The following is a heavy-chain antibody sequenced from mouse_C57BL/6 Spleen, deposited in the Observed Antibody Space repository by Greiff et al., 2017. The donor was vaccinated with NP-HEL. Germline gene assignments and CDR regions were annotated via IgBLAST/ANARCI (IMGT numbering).Heavy chain of an antibody. V-gene: IGHV1-72*01. CDR3: ARVNYGSSPWYFDV. Sequence: QVHVKQPGAELVKPGASVKLSCKASGYTFTSYWMHWVKQRPGRGLEWIGRIDPNSGGTKYNEKFKSKATLTVDKPSSTAYMQLSSLTSEDSAVYYCARVNYGSSPWYFDVWGTGTTVTVSS. CDR1: GYTFTSYW. J-gene: IGHJ1*03. D-gene: IGHD1-1*01. CDR2: IDPNSGGT.